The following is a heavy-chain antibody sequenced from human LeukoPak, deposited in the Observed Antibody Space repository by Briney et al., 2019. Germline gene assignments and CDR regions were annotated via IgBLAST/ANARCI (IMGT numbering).Heavy chain of an antibody. Sequence: GASVKVSCRASGYTFTAHYIHWVRQAPGQGLEWMGWIDPNSGGTNYAQKFLGSVTMTGDTSINTAFMELRSLRLNDTAVYFCARARPGAYCGTTSCFSDYWGQGTLVTVSS. D-gene: IGHD2-2*01. CDR3: ARARPGAYCGTTSCFSDY. CDR1: GYTFTAHY. CDR2: IDPNSGGT. J-gene: IGHJ4*02. V-gene: IGHV1-2*02.